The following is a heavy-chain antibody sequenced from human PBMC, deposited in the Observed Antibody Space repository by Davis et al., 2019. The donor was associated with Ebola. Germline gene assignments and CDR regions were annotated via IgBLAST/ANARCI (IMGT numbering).Heavy chain of an antibody. CDR2: ISGSGGTT. V-gene: IGHV3-23*01. D-gene: IGHD3-3*01. CDR1: GFTFSISA. CDR3: AKDLGDFWSSYYYISHGMDV. Sequence: GESLKISCAASGFTFSISAKNWVRQTPGKGLEWVSGISGSGGTTYYADSVKGRLTISRDNSKSTLYLQMNSLRAEDTAVYYCAKDLGDFWSSYYYISHGMDVWGKGTTVTVS. J-gene: IGHJ6*04.